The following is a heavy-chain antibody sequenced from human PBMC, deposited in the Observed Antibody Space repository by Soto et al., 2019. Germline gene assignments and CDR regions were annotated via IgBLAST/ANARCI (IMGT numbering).Heavy chain of an antibody. Sequence: GESLKISCKGSGYSFTSYWIGWVRQMPGKGLEWMGIIYPGDSDTRYSPSFQGQVTISADKSISTAYLQWSSLKASDTAMYYCASNNCTNGVCYLDAFDIWGQGTMVTVSS. CDR3: ASNNCTNGVCYLDAFDI. V-gene: IGHV5-51*01. D-gene: IGHD2-8*01. J-gene: IGHJ3*02. CDR1: GYSFTSYW. CDR2: IYPGDSDT.